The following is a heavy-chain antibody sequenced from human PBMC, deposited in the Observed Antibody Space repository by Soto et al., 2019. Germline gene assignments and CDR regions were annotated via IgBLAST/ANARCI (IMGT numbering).Heavy chain of an antibody. D-gene: IGHD2-2*01. V-gene: IGHV1-69*13. Sequence: VKGACKASVGTFSSYASSWVRKTPGQGLEWMGGIIPIFGTANYAQKFQGRVTITADESTSTAYMELSSLRSEDTAVYYCASSHVVVPAAIGPGYYGMDVWRQRTTVTVSS. CDR2: IIPIFGTA. CDR3: ASSHVVVPAAIGPGYYGMDV. J-gene: IGHJ6*02. CDR1: VGTFSSYA.